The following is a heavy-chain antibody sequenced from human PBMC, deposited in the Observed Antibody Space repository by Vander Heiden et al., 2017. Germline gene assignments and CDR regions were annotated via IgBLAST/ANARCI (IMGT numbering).Heavy chain of an antibody. CDR1: GFTFSSCG. Sequence: QVQLVESGGGVVQPGRSLRLSCSASGFTFSSCGVPWVPQAPGKGLEWVAVIWYDGSNKYYADSVKGRVTISRDNSKNTLYLQMNSLRAEETAVYYCAREGYDFWGGDYYYGMDVWGQGTTVTVSS. J-gene: IGHJ6*02. V-gene: IGHV3-33*01. D-gene: IGHD3-3*01. CDR2: IWYDGSNK. CDR3: AREGYDFWGGDYYYGMDV.